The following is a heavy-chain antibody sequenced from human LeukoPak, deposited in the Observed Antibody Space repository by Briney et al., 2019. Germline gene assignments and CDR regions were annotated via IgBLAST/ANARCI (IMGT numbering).Heavy chain of an antibody. CDR1: GVSFSGYS. CDR3: ARGVAVPHYYGYYYMDV. V-gene: IGHV4-34*01. D-gene: IGHD1-1*01. J-gene: IGHJ6*03. Sequence: NPSETLSLTCVVYGVSFSGYSGSWIRQPPGKGLEWIGEINHSGSTNYNPSLKSRVTISVDRSKNQFSLKLSSVTAADTGVDYCARGVAVPHYYGYYYMDVWGKGTTVTVSS. CDR2: INHSGST.